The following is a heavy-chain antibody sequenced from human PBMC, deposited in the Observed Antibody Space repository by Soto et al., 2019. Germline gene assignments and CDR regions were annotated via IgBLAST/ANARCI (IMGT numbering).Heavy chain of an antibody. Sequence: PSETLSLTCAVSGGSVSSSSFFWVWIRQPPGKGLEWIGSLCWSGSTYYNPSLKSRVTISVDTSKNQFSLKLNSVTAADTAIYFCARNYYDGSGLFYWGQGTLVTVSS. CDR2: LCWSGST. D-gene: IGHD3-22*01. V-gene: IGHV4-39*01. CDR3: ARNYYDGSGLFY. CDR1: GGSVSSSSFF. J-gene: IGHJ4*02.